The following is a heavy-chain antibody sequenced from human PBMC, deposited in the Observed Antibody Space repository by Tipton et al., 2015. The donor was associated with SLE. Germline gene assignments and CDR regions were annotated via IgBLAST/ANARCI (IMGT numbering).Heavy chain of an antibody. D-gene: IGHD1-1*01. CDR3: ARGSNDWASFFDS. CDR2: VNPVFGAP. Sequence: QLVQSGAEFKKPGSSVKVSGKASGGTFTRDLVSWVRQAPGQGLEWMGYVNPVFGAPHCAQKFQGRLTLIADDSTSTGFMELSSLTPDDTAVYYCARGSNDWASFFDSWGQGTLVIVSS. J-gene: IGHJ4*02. CDR1: GGTFTRDL. V-gene: IGHV1-69*01.